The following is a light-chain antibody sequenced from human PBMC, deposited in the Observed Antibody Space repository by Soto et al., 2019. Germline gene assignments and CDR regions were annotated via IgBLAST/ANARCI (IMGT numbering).Light chain of an antibody. J-gene: IGKJ2*01. V-gene: IGKV1-5*03. CDR2: KAS. CDR1: QSISSW. Sequence: DIQMTQSPSTLSASVGDRVTITCRASQSISSWLAWYLQKPGKAPKLLIYKASTLQDGVPSRFSGSGSGTEFTLTISSLQPDDLATYYCQQYSSYSPYTFGQGTKLEIK. CDR3: QQYSSYSPYT.